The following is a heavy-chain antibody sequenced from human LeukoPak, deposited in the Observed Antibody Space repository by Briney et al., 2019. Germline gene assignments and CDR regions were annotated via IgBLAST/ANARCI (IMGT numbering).Heavy chain of an antibody. CDR1: GGSFSGYY. Sequence: PSETLSLTCAVYGGSFSGYYWSWIRQPPGKGLEWIGEINHSGSTNYNPSLKSRVTISVDTSKNQFSLKLSSVTAADTAVYYCARLAVRGVIYYYYYMDVWGKGTTVTISS. CDR2: INHSGST. V-gene: IGHV4-34*01. CDR3: ARLAVRGVIYYYYYMDV. D-gene: IGHD3-10*01. J-gene: IGHJ6*03.